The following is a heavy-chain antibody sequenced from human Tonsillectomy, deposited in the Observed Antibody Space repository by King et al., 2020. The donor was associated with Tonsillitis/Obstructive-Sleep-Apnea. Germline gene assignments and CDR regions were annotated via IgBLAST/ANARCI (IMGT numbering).Heavy chain of an antibody. J-gene: IGHJ4*02. CDR1: GFTFSSYA. Sequence: VQLVESGGGLVQPGGSLRLSCAASGFTFSSYAMSWVRQAPGKGLEWVSAISGSGGSTYYADSVKGRFTISRDNSKNTLYLQMNSLRAEDTAVYYCAKAPHGYYGSGSYYDYWGQGTLVTVSS. CDR3: AKAPHGYYGSGSYYDY. CDR2: ISGSGGST. D-gene: IGHD3-10*01. V-gene: IGHV3-23*04.